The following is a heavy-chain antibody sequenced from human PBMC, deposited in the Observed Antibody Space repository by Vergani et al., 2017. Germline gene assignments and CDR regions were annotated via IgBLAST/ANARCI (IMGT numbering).Heavy chain of an antibody. CDR2: IYYRGST. D-gene: IGHD3-22*01. CDR3: ARVRRDVSSGYYYYYGMDV. Sequence: QVQLQESGPGLVKPSQTLSLTCTVSGGSISSGDYYWSWIRQAPGKGLEWIGYIYYRGSTYHNPSLKSRVTISVDTSKNQFSLKLSSVTAADTAVYYCARVRRDVSSGYYYYYGMDVWGQGTTVTVSS. J-gene: IGHJ6*02. V-gene: IGHV4-30-4*01. CDR1: GGSISSGDYY.